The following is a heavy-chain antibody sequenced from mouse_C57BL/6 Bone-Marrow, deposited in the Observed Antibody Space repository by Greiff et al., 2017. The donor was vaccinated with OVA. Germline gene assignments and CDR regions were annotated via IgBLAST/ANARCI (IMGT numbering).Heavy chain of an antibody. CDR2: ISDGGSYT. J-gene: IGHJ2*01. V-gene: IGHV5-4*01. CDR3: ARAGGYYLDY. Sequence: EVQRVESGGGLVKPGGSLKLSCAASGFTFSSYAMSWVRQTPEKRLEWVATISDGGSYTYYPDNVKGRFTISRDNAKNNLYLQMSHLKSEDTAMYYCARAGGYYLDYWGQGTTLTVSS. D-gene: IGHD4-1*01. CDR1: GFTFSSYA.